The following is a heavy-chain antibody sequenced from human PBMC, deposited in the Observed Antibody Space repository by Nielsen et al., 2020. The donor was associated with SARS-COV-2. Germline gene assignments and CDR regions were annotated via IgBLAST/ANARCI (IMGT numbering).Heavy chain of an antibody. CDR2: IIPIFGTA. CDR1: GYTFTSYA. J-gene: IGHJ4*02. CDR3: ARGVQLVSSPIDY. D-gene: IGHD6-13*01. V-gene: IGHV1-69*13. Sequence: SVKVSCKASGYTFTSYAISWVRQAPGQGLEWMGGIIPIFGTANYAQKFQGRVTITADESTSTAYMELSSLRSEDTAVYYCARGVQLVSSPIDYWGQGTLVTVSS.